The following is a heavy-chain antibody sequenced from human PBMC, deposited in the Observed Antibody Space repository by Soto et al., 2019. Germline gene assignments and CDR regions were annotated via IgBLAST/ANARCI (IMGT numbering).Heavy chain of an antibody. CDR2: VYWDEDR. V-gene: IGHV2-5*02. J-gene: IGHJ3*01. CDR1: GFSLRNTGEG. Sequence: QITLKESGPTLVEPTQTLTLTCTFSGFSLRNTGEGVGWIRQPPGKALEWLAVVYWDEDRRYTPSLETRLAITKATSNKQVVLIVTTADPVDTATYYCAHGGSTYGGVVGGDAFDVWGQGAMVTASS. D-gene: IGHD3-16*01. CDR3: AHGGSTYGGVVGGDAFDV.